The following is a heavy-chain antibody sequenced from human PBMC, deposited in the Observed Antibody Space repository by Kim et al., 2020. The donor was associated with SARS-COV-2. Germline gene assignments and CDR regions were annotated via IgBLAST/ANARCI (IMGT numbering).Heavy chain of an antibody. D-gene: IGHD6-25*01. Sequence: ASVKVSCKASGYTFSSYDINWVRQATGQGLEWMGWMNPKSGNTGYAQKFQGRVTVTRDTSTTTAYMELNSLRPEDTAVYYCARSSSGSYWGGYGRYVWG. CDR2: MNPKSGNT. V-gene: IGHV1-8*01. J-gene: IGHJ6*02. CDR1: GYTFSSYD. CDR3: ARSSSGSYWGGYGRYV.